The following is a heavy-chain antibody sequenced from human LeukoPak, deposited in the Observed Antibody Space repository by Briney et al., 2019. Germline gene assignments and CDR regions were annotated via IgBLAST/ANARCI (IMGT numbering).Heavy chain of an antibody. J-gene: IGHJ4*02. CDR3: AREARVGGALQY. V-gene: IGHV3-74*03. Sequence: TGGSLRLSCAASGLTFSTYWMHWVRQAPGKGLAWVARINPDGSIRTYANSVQGRVTISRDTAKDTLFLQMNRLRAEDTAVYYCAREARVGGALQYWGQGTPVTVSS. CDR2: INPDGSIR. D-gene: IGHD1-26*01. CDR1: GLTFSTYW.